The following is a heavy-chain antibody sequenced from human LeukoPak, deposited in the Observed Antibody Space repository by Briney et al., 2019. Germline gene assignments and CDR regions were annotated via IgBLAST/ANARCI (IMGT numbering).Heavy chain of an antibody. V-gene: IGHV1-2*02. CDR1: GYTFTGYY. D-gene: IGHD2-2*01. CDR3: ARGKIVVVPAGRGKNWFDP. CDR2: INPNSGGT. Sequence: ASVKVSCKASGYTFTGYYMHWVRQAPGQGLEWMGWINPNSGGTNYAQKFQGRVTMTRDTSISTAYMVLSRLRSDDTAVYYCARGKIVVVPAGRGKNWFDPWGQGTLVTVSS. J-gene: IGHJ5*02.